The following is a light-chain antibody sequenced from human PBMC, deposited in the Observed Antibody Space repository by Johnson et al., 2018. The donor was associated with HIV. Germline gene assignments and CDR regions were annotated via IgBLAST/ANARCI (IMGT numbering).Light chain of an antibody. V-gene: IGLV1-51*01. CDR2: DNN. CDR1: SSNIGNNY. Sequence: QSVLTQPPSVSAAPGQKVTISCSGSSSNIGNNYVSWYQQLPGTAPKLLIYDNNKRPSGIPDRFSGSKSGTSATLGITGLQTGDEADYYCGTWDSSLGAYGFGTGTKGTVL. J-gene: IGLJ1*01. CDR3: GTWDSSLGAYG.